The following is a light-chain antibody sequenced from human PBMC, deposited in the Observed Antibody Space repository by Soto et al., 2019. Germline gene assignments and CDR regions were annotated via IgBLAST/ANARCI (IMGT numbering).Light chain of an antibody. CDR1: QGIAPY. Sequence: VHITHSPSSLSASVGDRVTITCRASQGIAPYLAWFQQKPGKVPKLLIYAASTLQSGGPSRFSGSGSGTDFTLTISSLQPEDVATYYCQKYNSAPLNFGGGTKV. V-gene: IGKV1-27*01. J-gene: IGKJ4*01. CDR3: QKYNSAPLN. CDR2: AAS.